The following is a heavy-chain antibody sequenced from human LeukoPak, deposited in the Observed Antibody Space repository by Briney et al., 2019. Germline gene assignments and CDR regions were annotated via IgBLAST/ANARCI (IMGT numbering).Heavy chain of an antibody. CDR2: IYYSGST. Sequence: PSETLSLTCTVSGGSISSYYWSWIRQPPGKGLEWIGYIYYSGSTNYNPSLKSRVTISVDASKNQFSLKLSSVTAADTAVYYCARTTEAHSWRTRYYDYYMDVWGKGTTVTVSS. D-gene: IGHD6-13*01. V-gene: IGHV4-59*01. J-gene: IGHJ6*03. CDR1: GGSISSYY. CDR3: ARTTEAHSWRTRYYDYYMDV.